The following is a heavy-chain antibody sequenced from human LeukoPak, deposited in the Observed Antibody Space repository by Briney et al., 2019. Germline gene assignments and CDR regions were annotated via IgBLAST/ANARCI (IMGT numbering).Heavy chain of an antibody. J-gene: IGHJ5*02. CDR1: GFSFRSYW. Sequence: GGSLRLSCAASGFSFRSYWMTWGRQAPGKGLEWVATIKYYAIDKSFVDSVQPPFTISRHHAHNSLSLQMESLRVDDTAIYYCARNDRYDFWSNNFWLDPWGQGTLVTVSS. CDR3: ARNDRYDFWSNNFWLDP. CDR2: IKYYAIDK. D-gene: IGHD3-3*01. V-gene: IGHV3-7*01.